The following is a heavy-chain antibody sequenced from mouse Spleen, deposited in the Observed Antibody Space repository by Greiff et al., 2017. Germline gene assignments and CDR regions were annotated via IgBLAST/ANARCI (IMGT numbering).Heavy chain of an antibody. V-gene: IGHV5-12-2*01. Sequence: EVKLMESGGGLVQPGGSLKLSCAASGFTFSSYTMSWVRQTPEKRLEWVAYISNGGGSTYYPDTVKGRFTISRDNAKNTLYLQMSSLKSEDTAMYYCARRGTASGFAYWGQGTLVTVSA. CDR3: ARRGTASGFAY. CDR1: GFTFSSYT. D-gene: IGHD2-14*01. J-gene: IGHJ3*01. CDR2: ISNGGGST.